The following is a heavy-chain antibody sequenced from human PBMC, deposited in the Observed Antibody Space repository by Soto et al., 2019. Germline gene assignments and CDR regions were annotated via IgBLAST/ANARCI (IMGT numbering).Heavy chain of an antibody. Sequence: QVQLVHSGAEVKKPGSSVKVSCKASGGTFSSYAISWVRQAPGQGLEWMGGIIPIFGTANYAQKFQGRVTITADESTSTAYMELSSLRSEDTAVYYCARWEVVGATRYNWFDPWGQGTLVTVSS. J-gene: IGHJ5*02. CDR2: IIPIFGTA. CDR1: GGTFSSYA. CDR3: ARWEVVGATRYNWFDP. V-gene: IGHV1-69*01. D-gene: IGHD1-26*01.